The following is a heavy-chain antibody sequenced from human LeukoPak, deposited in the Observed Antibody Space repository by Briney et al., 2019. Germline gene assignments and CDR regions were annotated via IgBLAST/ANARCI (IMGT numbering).Heavy chain of an antibody. V-gene: IGHV3-48*03. J-gene: IGHJ4*02. Sequence: PGGSLRLSCAASGFTLSSYQMNWVRQAPGKGLEWVSYISSSGDTIYYADSVKGRFTISRDNAKNSLHLQMNSLRAEDTAVYYCATFSDYWAREPWSPSPQ. CDR3: ATFSDY. CDR2: ISSSGDTI. CDR1: GFTLSSYQ.